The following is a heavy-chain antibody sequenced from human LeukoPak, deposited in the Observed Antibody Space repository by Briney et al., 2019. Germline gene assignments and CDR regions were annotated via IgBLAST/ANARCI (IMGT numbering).Heavy chain of an antibody. CDR1: GFTFSSYD. CDR2: ITHTCNTI. J-gene: IGHJ4*02. V-gene: IGHV3-48*03. D-gene: IGHD1-20*01. Sequence: GGSLRLSCAASGFTFSSYDMNWVRQAPGRGLEWLSYITHTCNTIYSADSVKGRFTIPRDNAKNSLFLQMNSLRAEDTAVYYCARGAVTGTSGLDYWGQGTLVTVSS. CDR3: ARGAVTGTSGLDY.